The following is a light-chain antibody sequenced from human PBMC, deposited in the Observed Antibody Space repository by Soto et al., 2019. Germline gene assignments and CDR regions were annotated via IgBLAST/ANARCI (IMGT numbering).Light chain of an antibody. CDR3: QQRNVWPPVT. J-gene: IGKJ5*01. V-gene: IGKV3-15*01. CDR1: QSVSSN. Sequence: EIVMTQSPATLSVSPGERATLSCRASQSVSSNLAWYQQKPGQAPRLLIYGASTRATGIPARFSGSGSGTEFTLTISSLEPEDSAVYYCQQRNVWPPVTFGQGTRLEIK. CDR2: GAS.